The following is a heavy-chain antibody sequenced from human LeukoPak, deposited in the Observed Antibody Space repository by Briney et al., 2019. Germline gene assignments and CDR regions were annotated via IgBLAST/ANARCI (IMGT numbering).Heavy chain of an antibody. CDR1: GVTFSDYG. J-gene: IGHJ4*02. D-gene: IGHD3-3*01. Sequence: GGSLRLSCAASGVTFSDYGMNWVRQAPGKGLEWVSSISSSSSYIFYADSVKGRFTISRDNAKNSLYLQMNSLRAEDTAVYYCARDRPTGASRVFVVQWGQGTQVTVSS. CDR2: ISSSSSYI. CDR3: ARDRPTGASRVFVVQ. V-gene: IGHV3-21*01.